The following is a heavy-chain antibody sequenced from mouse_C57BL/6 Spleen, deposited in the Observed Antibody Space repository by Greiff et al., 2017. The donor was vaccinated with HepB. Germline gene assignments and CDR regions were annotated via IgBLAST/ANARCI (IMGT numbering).Heavy chain of an antibody. V-gene: IGHV2-2*01. CDR1: GFSLTSYG. J-gene: IGHJ4*01. Sequence: VQLQQSGPGLVQPSQSLSITCTVSGFSLTSYGVHWVRQSPGKGLEWLGVIWSGGSTDYNAAFISRLSISKDNSKSQVFFKMNSLQADDTAIYYCASGIYYYGSSYVGAMDYWGQGTSVTVSS. D-gene: IGHD1-1*01. CDR3: ASGIYYYGSSYVGAMDY. CDR2: IWSGGST.